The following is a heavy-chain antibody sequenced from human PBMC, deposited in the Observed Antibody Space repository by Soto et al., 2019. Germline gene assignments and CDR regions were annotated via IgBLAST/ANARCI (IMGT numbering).Heavy chain of an antibody. CDR1: GYTFTGYY. CDR2: INPNSGGT. V-gene: IGHV1-2*02. J-gene: IGHJ3*02. Sequence: ASVKVTCKASGYTFTGYYIHCVRQAPGKGLEWMGWINPNSGGTNYAQKFQGRVTMTRDTSISTAYMELSRLRSDDTAVYYCARVRSILWSGYKVTIVGPADAFDIWGQGTMVTVSS. CDR3: ARVRSILWSGYKVTIVGPADAFDI. D-gene: IGHD3-3*01.